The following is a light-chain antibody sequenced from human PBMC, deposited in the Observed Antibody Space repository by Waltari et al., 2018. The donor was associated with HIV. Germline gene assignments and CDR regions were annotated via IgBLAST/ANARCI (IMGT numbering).Light chain of an antibody. CDR2: STS. J-gene: IGKJ2*01. V-gene: IGKV3-20*01. CDR1: QSIFSRY. CDR3: QQYDTSYT. Sequence: IVLTQSPGTLSLSPGGRATLSCRASQSIFSRYLGWYQQKPGQAPRLLIYSTSRRATGIPDRFSGSGSETDSTLETDFTLTISRLEPEDSAVYYCQQYDTSYTFGQGTKLEIK.